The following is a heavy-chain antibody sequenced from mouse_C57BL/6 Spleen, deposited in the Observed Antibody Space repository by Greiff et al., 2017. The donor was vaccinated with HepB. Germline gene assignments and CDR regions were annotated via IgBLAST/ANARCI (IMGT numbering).Heavy chain of an antibody. Sequence: VQLKQSGPELVKPGASVKISCKASGYSFTGYYMNWVKQSPEKSLEWIGEINPSTGGTTYNQKFKAKATLTVDKSSSTAYLQLKSLTSEDSAVYYCARSEVPLYWYFDVWGTGTTVTVSS. J-gene: IGHJ1*03. CDR2: INPSTGGT. D-gene: IGHD2-14*01. CDR1: GYSFTGYY. CDR3: ARSEVPLYWYFDV. V-gene: IGHV1-42*01.